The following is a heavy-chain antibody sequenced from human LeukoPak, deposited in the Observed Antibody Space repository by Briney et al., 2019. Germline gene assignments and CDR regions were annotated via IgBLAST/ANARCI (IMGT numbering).Heavy chain of an antibody. V-gene: IGHV1-8*01. J-gene: IGHJ4*02. Sequence: GASVRVSCKASGYTFTSYDINRVRQATGQGLEWMGWMNPNSGNTGYAQKFQGRVTMTRNTSISTAYMELSSLRSEDTAVYYCARGRRVRGYSGYDFDYWGQGTLVTVSS. D-gene: IGHD5-12*01. CDR1: GYTFTSYD. CDR3: ARGRRVRGYSGYDFDY. CDR2: MNPNSGNT.